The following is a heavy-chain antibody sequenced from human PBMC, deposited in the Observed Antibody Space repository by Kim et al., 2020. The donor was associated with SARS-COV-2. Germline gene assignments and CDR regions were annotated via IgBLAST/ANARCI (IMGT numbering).Heavy chain of an antibody. D-gene: IGHD3-10*01. V-gene: IGHV4-39*01. CDR1: GGSISSSDYY. J-gene: IGHJ4*01. CDR2: IFYSGTT. CDR3: ARRGYGSERYCFDY. Sequence: SETLSLTCTVSGGSISSSDYYWGWIRQPPGKGLEWIGNIFYSGTTYFNPSLKSRVTISLDTSKNQFSLKLSSVTAADTAVYYCARRGYGSERYCFDYWG.